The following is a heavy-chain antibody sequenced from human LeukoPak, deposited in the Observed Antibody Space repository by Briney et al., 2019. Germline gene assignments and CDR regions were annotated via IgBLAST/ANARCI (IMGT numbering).Heavy chain of an antibody. Sequence: SETLSLTCTVSGGSISSSSYYWGWIRQPPGKGLEWIGSIYYSGSTYYNPSLKSRVTISVDTSKNQFSLKLSSVTAADTAVYYCARFFGSSLGTWFDPWGQGTLVTVSS. CDR2: IYYSGST. J-gene: IGHJ5*02. CDR1: GGSISSSSYY. D-gene: IGHD6-6*01. V-gene: IGHV4-39*07. CDR3: ARFFGSSLGTWFDP.